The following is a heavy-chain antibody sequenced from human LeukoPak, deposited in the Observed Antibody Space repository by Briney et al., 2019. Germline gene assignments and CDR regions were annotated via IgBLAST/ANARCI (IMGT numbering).Heavy chain of an antibody. Sequence: AASVKVSCKASGGTFSSYAISWVRQAPGQGLEWMGRIIPILGIANYAQKFQGRVTITADKSTSTAHMELSSLRSEDTAVYYCARFGSSSDGYWGQGTLVTVSS. CDR1: GGTFSSYA. CDR3: ARFGSSSDGY. V-gene: IGHV1-69*04. J-gene: IGHJ4*02. D-gene: IGHD6-6*01. CDR2: IIPILGIA.